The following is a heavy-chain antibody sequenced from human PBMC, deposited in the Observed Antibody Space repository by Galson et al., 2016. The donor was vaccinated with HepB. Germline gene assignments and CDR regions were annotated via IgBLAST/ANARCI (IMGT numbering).Heavy chain of an antibody. V-gene: IGHV3-23*01. CDR3: AKDGAPTFGVVPVPVVEN. Sequence: SLRLSCAASGFTFSSYVMNWVRQAPGKGLEWVSGISDSGGDTYYADSVKGRFAISRDNSKNTLDLQMNSLRAEDTAVYYCAKDGAPTFGVVPVPVVENWGQGTLVTVSS. J-gene: IGHJ4*02. CDR1: GFTFSSYV. D-gene: IGHD3-3*01. CDR2: ISDSGGDT.